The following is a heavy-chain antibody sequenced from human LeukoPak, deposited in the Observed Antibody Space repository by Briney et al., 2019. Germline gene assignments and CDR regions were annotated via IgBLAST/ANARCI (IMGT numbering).Heavy chain of an antibody. CDR1: GFRFSDYY. CDR2: ISSPGSTT. Sequence: GGSLRLSCAASGFRFSDYYMSWIRQVPGKGLEWISYISSPGSTTYYVDSVKGRFTISRDNAKNSLFLQMNSLRADDTAVYYCASGIQPRLSWFFDLWGRGTLASVSS. J-gene: IGHJ2*01. D-gene: IGHD5-18*01. V-gene: IGHV3-11*01. CDR3: ASGIQPRLSWFFDL.